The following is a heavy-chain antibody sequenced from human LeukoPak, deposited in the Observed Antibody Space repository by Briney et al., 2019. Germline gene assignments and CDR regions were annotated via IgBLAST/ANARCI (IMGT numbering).Heavy chain of an antibody. V-gene: IGHV3-23*01. CDR3: AKGGYDFVEVAYFDF. J-gene: IGHJ4*02. Sequence: GGSLRLSCTASGFSFNNFAMSWVRQAPGKGLEGVSIIIASSGSTFYADSVKGRFTISRDNSENTLYLQMNSLSVEDTAVYFCAKGGYDFVEVAYFDFWGQGALVTVSS. CDR1: GFSFNNFA. D-gene: IGHD5-12*01. CDR2: IIASSGST.